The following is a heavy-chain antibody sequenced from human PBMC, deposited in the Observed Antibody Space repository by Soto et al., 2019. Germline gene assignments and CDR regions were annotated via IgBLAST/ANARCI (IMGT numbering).Heavy chain of an antibody. J-gene: IGHJ4*02. CDR2: ITGSGGTT. D-gene: IGHD3-22*01. Sequence: EVQLLESGGGLVQPGGSLRPSCAASGFTFSNYAMSWVRQAPGKGLEWVSGITGSGGTTYYAGSVRGRFTISRDNSKNTLYLQMNGLRGEDTAVYSCAKDRGLYNYDSSGYYYGHWGQGTLVTVSS. CDR1: GFTFSNYA. V-gene: IGHV3-23*01. CDR3: AKDRGLYNYDSSGYYYGH.